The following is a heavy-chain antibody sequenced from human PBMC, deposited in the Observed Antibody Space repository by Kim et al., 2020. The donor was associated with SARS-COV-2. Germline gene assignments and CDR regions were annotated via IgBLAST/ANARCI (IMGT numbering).Heavy chain of an antibody. CDR3: ARDTACSSTSCYRGRPSWEGYYGMDV. CDR1: GFTFSSYS. V-gene: IGHV3-48*02. CDR2: ISSSSSTI. D-gene: IGHD2-2*01. J-gene: IGHJ6*02. Sequence: GGSLRLSCAASGFTFSSYSMNWVRQAPGKGLEWVSYISSSSSTIYYADSVKGRFTISRDNAKNSLYLQMNSLRDEDTAVYYCARDTACSSTSCYRGRPSWEGYYGMDVWGQGTTVTVSS.